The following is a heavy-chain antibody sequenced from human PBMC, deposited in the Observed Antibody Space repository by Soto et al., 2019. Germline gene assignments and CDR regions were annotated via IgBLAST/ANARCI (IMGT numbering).Heavy chain of an antibody. CDR2: INPNSGGT. D-gene: IGHD6-19*01. Sequence: ASVKVSCKASGYTFSGFYMHWVRQAPGQGLEWMGWINPNSGGTKSAEKFQGRVTMARDTSISTAYMELSRLTSDDTAVYYCASAAVTGTAGLDFWGQGTQVTVSS. J-gene: IGHJ4*02. CDR1: GYTFSGFY. V-gene: IGHV1-2*02. CDR3: ASAAVTGTAGLDF.